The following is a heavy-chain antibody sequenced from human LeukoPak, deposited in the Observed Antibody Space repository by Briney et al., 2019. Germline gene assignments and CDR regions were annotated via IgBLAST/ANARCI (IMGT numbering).Heavy chain of an antibody. D-gene: IGHD6-19*01. CDR1: GGTIINYA. CDR3: ARALTGYSSGWYRLLDY. Sequence: SVRVSCKASGGTIINYAINWVRQAPGQGLEWMGRIIPIFHRTNYAQKFQGRLTITTDESTRTAYMELSSLRSEDTAEYYCARALTGYSSGWYRLLDYWGQGTLVTVSS. CDR2: IIPIFHRT. J-gene: IGHJ4*02. V-gene: IGHV1-69*05.